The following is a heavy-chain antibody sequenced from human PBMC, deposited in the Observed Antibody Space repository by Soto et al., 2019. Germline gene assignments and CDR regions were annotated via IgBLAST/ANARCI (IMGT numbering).Heavy chain of an antibody. Sequence: GGSLRLSCAASGFTFSSYGMHWVRQAPGKGLEWVAVISYDGSNKYYADSVKGRFTISRDNSKNTLYLQMNSLRAEDTAVYYCANLGPKNWFDPWGQGTLVTVSS. CDR3: ANLGPKNWFDP. CDR2: ISYDGSNK. V-gene: IGHV3-30*18. J-gene: IGHJ5*02. D-gene: IGHD7-27*01. CDR1: GFTFSSYG.